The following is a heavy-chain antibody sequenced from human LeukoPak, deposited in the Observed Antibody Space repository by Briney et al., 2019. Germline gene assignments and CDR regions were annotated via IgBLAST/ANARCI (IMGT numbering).Heavy chain of an antibody. CDR2: INPSGGST. Sequence: ASVKVSCKASGYTFTSYYMHWVRQAPGQGPEWMGIINPSGGSTSYAQKFQGRVTMTRDMSTSTDYMELSSLRSEDTAVYYCARDNSVEDTAWWFDPWGQGTLVTVSS. D-gene: IGHD4-23*01. CDR1: GYTFTSYY. J-gene: IGHJ5*02. CDR3: ARDNSVEDTAWWFDP. V-gene: IGHV1-46*01.